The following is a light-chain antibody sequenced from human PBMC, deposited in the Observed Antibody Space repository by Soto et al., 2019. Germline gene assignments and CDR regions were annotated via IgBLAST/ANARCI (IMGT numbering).Light chain of an antibody. CDR1: RSVSNR. V-gene: IGKV3-15*01. CDR2: GAS. Sequence: EIVMTQSPATLSVSPGETVTFSCRASRSVSNRLAWYQHKPGQAPRLLISGASNGATGIPPKFSGSGSGTEFTLTVDSLQSDDIAVYYCQQYNNWPRRTFGQGTKVDIK. CDR3: QQYNNWPRRT. J-gene: IGKJ1*01.